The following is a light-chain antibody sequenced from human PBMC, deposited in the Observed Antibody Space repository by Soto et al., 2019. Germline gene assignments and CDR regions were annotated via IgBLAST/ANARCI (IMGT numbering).Light chain of an antibody. CDR2: EVA. J-gene: IGLJ2*01. CDR3: SSFTSSSTVV. Sequence: QSALTQPASVSGSPGQSITISCTGTSSDVGIYKYVSWYQQHPGKAPNLMIYEVANRPSGVPNRFSGSKSGDTASLTISGLQAEDEADYYCSSFTSSSTVVFGGGTKVTVL. CDR1: SSDVGIYKY. V-gene: IGLV2-14*01.